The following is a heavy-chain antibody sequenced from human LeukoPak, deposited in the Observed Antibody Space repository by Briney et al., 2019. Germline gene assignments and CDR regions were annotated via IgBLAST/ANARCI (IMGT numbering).Heavy chain of an antibody. D-gene: IGHD3-10*01. Sequence: SETLSLTCAVYGGSFSGYYWSWIRQPPGKGLEWIGEINHSGSTNYNPSLKSRVTISVDTSKNQFSLKLSSVTAADTAVYYCARDGRGVTMVRGVDWFDPWGQGALVTVSS. CDR1: GGSFSGYY. CDR2: INHSGST. CDR3: ARDGRGVTMVRGVDWFDP. J-gene: IGHJ5*02. V-gene: IGHV4-34*01.